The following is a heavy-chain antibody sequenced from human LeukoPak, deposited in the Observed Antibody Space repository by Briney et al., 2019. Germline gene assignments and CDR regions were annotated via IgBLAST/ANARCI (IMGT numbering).Heavy chain of an antibody. CDR1: GFTFSSYG. V-gene: IGHV3-30*02. CDR3: AKATLGELSSDFDY. D-gene: IGHD3-16*02. CDR2: IRYDGSNK. Sequence: GGSLRLSCAASGFTFSSYGMHWVRQAPGKGLEWVAFIRYDGSNKYYADSVKGRFTISRDNSKNTLYLQMNSLRAEDTAVYYCAKATLGELSSDFDYWGQGTLVTVSS. J-gene: IGHJ4*02.